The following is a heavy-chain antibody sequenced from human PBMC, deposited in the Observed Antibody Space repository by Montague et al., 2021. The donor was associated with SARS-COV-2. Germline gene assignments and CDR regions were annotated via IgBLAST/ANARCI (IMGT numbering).Heavy chain of an antibody. CDR1: GFTFSTYV. CDR3: ARGGYLQSIDY. Sequence: SLRLSCAASGFTFSTYVMSWVRQAQGEGLEWVAGITSYGGGTYYAGSVRGRFTISRDNSNKTLFLQMNSLRVDDTAVYYCARGGYLQSIDYWGPGILVTVSS. CDR2: ITSYGGGT. J-gene: IGHJ4*02. V-gene: IGHV3-23*01. D-gene: IGHD3-10*01.